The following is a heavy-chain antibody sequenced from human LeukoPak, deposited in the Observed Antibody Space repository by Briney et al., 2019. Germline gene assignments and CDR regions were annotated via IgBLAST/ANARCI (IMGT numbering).Heavy chain of an antibody. J-gene: IGHJ4*02. CDR2: INAGNGNT. CDR1: GYTFTSYA. Sequence: ASVTVSCTASGYTFTSYAMHWVRQAPGQRLEWMGWINAGNGNTKYSQKFQGRVTITRDTSASTAYMELSSLRSEDTAVYYCARALYYYDSSGYKIDYWGQGTLVTVSS. CDR3: ARALYYYDSSGYKIDY. D-gene: IGHD3-22*01. V-gene: IGHV1-3*01.